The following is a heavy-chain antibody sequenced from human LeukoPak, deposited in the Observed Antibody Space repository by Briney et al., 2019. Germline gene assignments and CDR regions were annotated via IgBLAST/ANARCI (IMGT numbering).Heavy chain of an antibody. Sequence: ASVKVSCKASGYTFTGYYMHWVRQAPGQGLEWMGWINPNSGGTNYAQKFQGRVTMTRDTSISTAYMELRSLRSEDTAVYFCARGGDSSSWYSGVAYYYHMDVWGKGTTVIVSS. D-gene: IGHD6-13*01. CDR2: INPNSGGT. CDR3: ARGGDSSSWYSGVAYYYHMDV. V-gene: IGHV1-2*02. CDR1: GYTFTGYY. J-gene: IGHJ6*03.